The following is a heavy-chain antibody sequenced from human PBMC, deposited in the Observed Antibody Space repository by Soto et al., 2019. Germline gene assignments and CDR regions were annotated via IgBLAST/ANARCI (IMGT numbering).Heavy chain of an antibody. D-gene: IGHD3-10*01. CDR1: GESVIDYY. CDR2: IYYTGST. Sequence: SETLSLTCAVSGESVIDYYWSWIRQPPGKGLEWIGHIYYTGSTNYNPSLRSRVTMSQDTSKNQFSLKLASVTAADTAVYYCARSGYYGFVYWGQGALVTVSS. J-gene: IGHJ4*02. CDR3: ARSGYYGFVY. V-gene: IGHV4-59*02.